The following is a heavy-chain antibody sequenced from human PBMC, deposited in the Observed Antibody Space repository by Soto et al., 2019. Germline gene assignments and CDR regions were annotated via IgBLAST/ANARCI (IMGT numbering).Heavy chain of an antibody. Sequence: PSETLSLTCTVSGGSVSSGSYYWSWIRQPPGKGLEWIGYIYYSGSTNYNPSLKSRVTISVDTSKNQFSLKLSSVTAADTAVYYCARDGLGHYYYGMDVWGQGTTVTVSS. V-gene: IGHV4-61*01. CDR2: IYYSGST. D-gene: IGHD6-19*01. CDR3: ARDGLGHYYYGMDV. CDR1: GGSVSSGSYY. J-gene: IGHJ6*02.